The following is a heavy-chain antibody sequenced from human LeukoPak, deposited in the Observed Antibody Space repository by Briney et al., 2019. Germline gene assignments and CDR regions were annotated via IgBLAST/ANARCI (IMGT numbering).Heavy chain of an antibody. CDR3: AKDLDIVATITGN. Sequence: GGSLRHSCAASGFTFSSYAMSWVRQAPGKGLEWVSGVSGSGGSTYYADSVKGRFTISRDNSKNTLYLQMNSLRAEDTAVYYCAKDLDIVATITGNWGQGTLVTVSS. CDR1: GFTFSSYA. J-gene: IGHJ4*02. CDR2: VSGSGGST. V-gene: IGHV3-23*01. D-gene: IGHD5-12*01.